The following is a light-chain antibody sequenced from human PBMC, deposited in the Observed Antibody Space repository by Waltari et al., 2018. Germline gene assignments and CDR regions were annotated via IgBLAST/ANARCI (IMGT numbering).Light chain of an antibody. V-gene: IGKV1-5*03. Sequence: DIQMTQSPSSLSASVGDRVTITFRARQSISTWLAWFQLKPGKAPKPLIYKASNLESGVPSRFSGSGSGTEFTLTIGSLLPEDFASYYCQQYSSDSHSFGQGTRLEI. CDR3: QQYSSDSHS. CDR2: KAS. J-gene: IGKJ2*01. CDR1: QSISTW.